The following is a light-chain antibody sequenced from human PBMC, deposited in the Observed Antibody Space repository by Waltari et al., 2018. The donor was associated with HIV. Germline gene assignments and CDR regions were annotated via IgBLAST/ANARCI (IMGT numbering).Light chain of an antibody. J-gene: IGKJ3*01. CDR2: AAS. Sequence: DIQLTQSPSFLSASVGDRVTFTCRASQGIRNSLAWYQQRPGKAPNLLICAASTLHSGVPSRFSGSGSGTDFTLTISSLQPEDFATYYCQQFKTYPLTFGPGTKVDVK. V-gene: IGKV1-9*01. CDR3: QQFKTYPLT. CDR1: QGIRNS.